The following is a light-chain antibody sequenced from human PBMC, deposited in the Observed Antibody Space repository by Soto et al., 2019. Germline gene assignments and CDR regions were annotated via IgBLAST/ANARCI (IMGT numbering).Light chain of an antibody. Sequence: AIQMTQSPSSLSAFVGDRVTITCRASQDIRNDLGWYQQKPGKAPKLLIYAASKLQSGVPSRFSGSGSGTDFPLTISSLQPEDFATYYCLQDNIYPWTFGQGTKVEIK. V-gene: IGKV1-6*01. CDR1: QDIRND. CDR3: LQDNIYPWT. CDR2: AAS. J-gene: IGKJ1*01.